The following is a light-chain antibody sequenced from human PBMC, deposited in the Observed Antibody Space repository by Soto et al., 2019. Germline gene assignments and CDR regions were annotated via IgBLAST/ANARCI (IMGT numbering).Light chain of an antibody. V-gene: IGKV3-15*01. CDR3: QQYKNWPRRT. CDR1: QSVSSN. Sequence: EIVMTQSPATLYVSPGERATLSCRASQSVSSNLDWNQQKPGQPPRLLIYGASTRATGIPARFSGSGSRTESTINISSLQSEDFAVYYCQQYKNWPRRTFGQVTKVEIK. J-gene: IGKJ1*01. CDR2: GAS.